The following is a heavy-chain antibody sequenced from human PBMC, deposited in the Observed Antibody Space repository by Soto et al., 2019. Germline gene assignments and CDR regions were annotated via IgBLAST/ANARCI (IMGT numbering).Heavy chain of an antibody. D-gene: IGHD2-15*01. CDR1: GFTFSSYA. V-gene: IGHV3-23*01. J-gene: IGHJ3*01. Sequence: GSLRLSCAASGFTFSSYAMSWVRQAPGKGLEWVSAISGSGGSTYYADSVKGRFTISRDNSKNTLYLQMNSLRAEDTAVYYCAKEALGYCSGGSGYGYWGQGTMVTVSS. CDR3: AKEALGYCSGGSGYGY. CDR2: ISGSGGST.